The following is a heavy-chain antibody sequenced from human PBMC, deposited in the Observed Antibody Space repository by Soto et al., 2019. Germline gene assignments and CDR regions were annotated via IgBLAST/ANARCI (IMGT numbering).Heavy chain of an antibody. J-gene: IGHJ1*01. D-gene: IGHD2-15*01. CDR2: INHSGST. CDR1: GGSFSGYY. V-gene: IGHV4-34*01. CDR3: ARGQGSYCSGGSCYSGYFQH. Sequence: SETLSLTCAVYGGSFSGYYWSWIRQPPGKGLEWIGEINHSGSTNYNPSLKSRVTISVDTSKNQFSLKLSSVTAADTAVYYCARGQGSYCSGGSCYSGYFQHWGQGTLVTVSS.